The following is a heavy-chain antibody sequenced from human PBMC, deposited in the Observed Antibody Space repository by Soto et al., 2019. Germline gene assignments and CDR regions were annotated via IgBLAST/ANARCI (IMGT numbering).Heavy chain of an antibody. J-gene: IGHJ6*02. CDR1: GFTFSSYW. Sequence: GGPLRLSCAASGFTFSSYWMSLVRQATGKGLEWVANIKQDGSEKYYVDSVKGRFTISRDNAKNSLYLQMNSLRAEDTAVYYCAREGIVATTLARGMDVWGQGTTVTVSS. CDR2: IKQDGSEK. D-gene: IGHD5-12*01. CDR3: AREGIVATTLARGMDV. V-gene: IGHV3-7*05.